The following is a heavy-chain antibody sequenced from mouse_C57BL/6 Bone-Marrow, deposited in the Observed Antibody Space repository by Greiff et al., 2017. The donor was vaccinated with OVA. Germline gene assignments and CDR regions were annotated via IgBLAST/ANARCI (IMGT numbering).Heavy chain of an antibody. V-gene: IGHV1-47*01. CDR2: FHPYNDDT. D-gene: IGHD2-4*01. CDR3: ARGGLRRGPGFAY. J-gene: IGHJ3*01. Sequence: VQLQESGAELVKPGASVKMSCKASGYTFTTYSIEWMKQNHGKSLEWIGNFHPYNDDTKYNEKFKGKATLTVEKSSSTVYLVLSRLTSDDYAVYYCARGGLRRGPGFAYWGQGTLVTVSA. CDR1: GYTFTTYS.